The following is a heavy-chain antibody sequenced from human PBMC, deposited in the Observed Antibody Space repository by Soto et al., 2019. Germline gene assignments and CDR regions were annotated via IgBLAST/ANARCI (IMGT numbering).Heavy chain of an antibody. CDR2: IKQDGSEK. V-gene: IGHV3-7*01. J-gene: IGHJ5*02. Sequence: EVQLVESGGGLVQPGGSLSLSCAGFGFPFSRYWMSCVRQAPGKGLEWVANIKQDGSEKSYVDSVKGRFSISRDNAKNSLYLQMNSLRAEDTAVYFCGRDLPSISGRPGGWFDPWGQGTLVTVSS. D-gene: IGHD6-6*01. CDR3: GRDLPSISGRPGGWFDP. CDR1: GFPFSRYW.